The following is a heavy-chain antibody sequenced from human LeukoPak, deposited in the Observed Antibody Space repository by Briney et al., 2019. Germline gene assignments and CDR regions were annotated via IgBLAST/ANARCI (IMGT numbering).Heavy chain of an antibody. J-gene: IGHJ4*02. D-gene: IGHD3-22*01. CDR1: GGSFSGYY. V-gene: IGHV4-34*01. CDR3: ARAWYYYDSSGYYPFDY. CDR2: INHSGST. Sequence: SETLSLTCAVYGGSFSGYYWSWIRQPPGKGLEWIGEINHSGSTNYNPSLKSRVTISVDTSKNQFSLKLSSVTAADTAVYYCARAWYYYDSSGYYPFDYWGQGTLVTASS.